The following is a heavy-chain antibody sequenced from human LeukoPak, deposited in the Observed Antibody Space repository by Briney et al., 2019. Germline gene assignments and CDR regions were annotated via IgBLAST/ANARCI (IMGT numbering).Heavy chain of an antibody. Sequence: GGSLRLSCAASGFTFSSYAMSWVRQAPGKGLEWVLAISGSGGSTYYADSVKGRFTISRDNSKNTLYLQMNSLRAEDTAVYYCAKGRDYYDSSGLYYFDYWGQGTLVTVSS. V-gene: IGHV3-23*01. D-gene: IGHD3-22*01. CDR2: ISGSGGST. J-gene: IGHJ4*02. CDR1: GFTFSSYA. CDR3: AKGRDYYDSSGLYYFDY.